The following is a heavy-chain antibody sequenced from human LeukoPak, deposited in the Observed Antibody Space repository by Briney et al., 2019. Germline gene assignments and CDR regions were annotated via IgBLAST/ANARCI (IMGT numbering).Heavy chain of an antibody. CDR3: AAYDSSGYYHY. V-gene: IGHV4-34*01. D-gene: IGHD3-22*01. Sequence: PSETLSLTCAVYGGSFSGYYWSWIRKPPGKGLEWMGEINHSGSTNYSPSLKSRVTISVDTSKNQFSLKLSSVTAADTAVYYCAAYDSSGYYHYWGQGTLVTVSS. CDR1: GGSFSGYY. J-gene: IGHJ4*02. CDR2: INHSGST.